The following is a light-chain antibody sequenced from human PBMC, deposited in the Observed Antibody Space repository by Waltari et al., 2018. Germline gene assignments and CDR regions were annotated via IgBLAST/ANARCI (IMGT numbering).Light chain of an antibody. CDR1: PSVSSSY. CDR2: GAS. V-gene: IGKV3-20*01. J-gene: IGKJ3*01. CDR3: QQYGSSPHT. Sequence: EIVLTQSPGTLSLSPGERATLSCMASPSVSSSYLAWSQQKPGQAPRLLIYGASSRATGIPDRFSGSGSGTDFTLTISRLEPEDFAVYYCQQYGSSPHTFGPGTKVDIK.